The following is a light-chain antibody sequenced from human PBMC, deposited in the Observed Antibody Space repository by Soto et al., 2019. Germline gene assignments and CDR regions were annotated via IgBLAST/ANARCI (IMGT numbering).Light chain of an antibody. CDR1: QGISSY. Sequence: AIRMTQSPSSLSASTGDRVTITCRASQGISSYLAWYQQKPGKAPKLLIYAASTLRSGVPSRFSGSGSGTDFTLTISCLQSEDFATYYCQQYYSYPGTFGPGTKVDIK. CDR3: QQYYSYPGT. CDR2: AAS. J-gene: IGKJ3*01. V-gene: IGKV1-8*01.